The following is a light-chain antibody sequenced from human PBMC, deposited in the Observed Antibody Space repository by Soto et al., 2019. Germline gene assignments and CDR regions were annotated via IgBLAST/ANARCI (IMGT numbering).Light chain of an antibody. CDR2: GAS. CDR3: QQYDGSPPYT. CDR1: QSVSSN. V-gene: IGKV3-15*01. J-gene: IGKJ2*01. Sequence: EIVMTQSPATLSVSPGERATLSCRASQSVSSNLAWYQQKPGQAPRLLIYGASTRATGIPARFSGSGSGTEFTLTISRLEPEDCGVYYCQQYDGSPPYTFGQGTRLEIK.